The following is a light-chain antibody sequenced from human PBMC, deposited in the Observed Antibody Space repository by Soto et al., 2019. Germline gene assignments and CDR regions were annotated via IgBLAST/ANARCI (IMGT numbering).Light chain of an antibody. CDR1: QSVSSRF. J-gene: IGKJ1*01. V-gene: IGKV3-20*01. CDR2: GAS. Sequence: EIVLTQSPGSLSLSPGERATLSCRASQSVSSRFFAWYQQKPGQAPRLLIFGASVRATGIPDRFSGSGSGTDFTLTISRQEPEDFAVYYCHQYDSSLTFGQGTKVEI. CDR3: HQYDSSLT.